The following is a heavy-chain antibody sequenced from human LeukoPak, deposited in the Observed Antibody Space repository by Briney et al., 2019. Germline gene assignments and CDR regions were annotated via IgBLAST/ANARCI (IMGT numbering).Heavy chain of an antibody. Sequence: SETLSLTCTVSGASISSYSWSWIRQSAGKGLEWIGRSHFNGNTDYNPSLKSRVTMSVDRSKSQFSLKLTSVTAADTAVYYCARGGREVFLNIHYYYMDVWGKGTTVTVSS. D-gene: IGHD3-10*01. V-gene: IGHV4-4*07. CDR1: GASISSYS. CDR2: SHFNGNT. CDR3: ARGGREVFLNIHYYYMDV. J-gene: IGHJ6*03.